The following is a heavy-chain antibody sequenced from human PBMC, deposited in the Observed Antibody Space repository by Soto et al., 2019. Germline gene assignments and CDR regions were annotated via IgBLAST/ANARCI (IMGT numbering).Heavy chain of an antibody. J-gene: IGHJ4*02. Sequence: QVQLVESGGGLVKPGGSLRLSCEATGFRFNDYYMTWIRQAPGKGLEWVSYISSGSNSQFYANSVKGRFTISRDNAKNSLYLPMNSVRAEDTAVYYCATSSGALAASFPCSVDYWGRGTLVTVSS. CDR3: ATSSGALAASFPCSVDY. CDR1: GFRFNDYY. CDR2: ISSGSNSQ. V-gene: IGHV3-11*01. D-gene: IGHD6-25*01.